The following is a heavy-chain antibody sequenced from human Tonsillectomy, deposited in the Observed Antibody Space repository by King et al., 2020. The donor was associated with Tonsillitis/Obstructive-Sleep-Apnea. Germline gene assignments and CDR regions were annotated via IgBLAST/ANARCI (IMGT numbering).Heavy chain of an antibody. Sequence: QLVQSGADVKEPGESLKISCKASGYTFTNYWIEWVRQRPGQGLEWMGVVYTSDSDTRYSPSFQGQFTISADSSINTAYLQWSSLTASDTAIYYCVRGGGDVWGQGTMVIVSS. CDR1: GYTFTNYW. J-gene: IGHJ3*01. D-gene: IGHD1-26*01. V-gene: IGHV5-51*01. CDR2: VYTSDSDT. CDR3: VRGGGDV.